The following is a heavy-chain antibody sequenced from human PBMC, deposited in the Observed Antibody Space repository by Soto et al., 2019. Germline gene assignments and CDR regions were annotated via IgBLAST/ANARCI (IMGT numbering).Heavy chain of an antibody. CDR2: IYYSGST. Sequence: SSETLSLTCTVSGGSISSYYWSWIRQPPGKGLEWIGYIYYSGSTNYNPSLKSRVTISVDTSKNQFSLKLSSVTAADTAVYYCARGVGYYDSSGYYCPFDYWGQGTLVTVSS. V-gene: IGHV4-59*01. CDR3: ARGVGYYDSSGYYCPFDY. D-gene: IGHD3-22*01. J-gene: IGHJ4*02. CDR1: GGSISSYY.